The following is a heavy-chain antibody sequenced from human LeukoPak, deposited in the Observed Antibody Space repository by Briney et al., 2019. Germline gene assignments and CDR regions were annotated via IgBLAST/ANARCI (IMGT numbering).Heavy chain of an antibody. CDR1: GFSFRTYS. V-gene: IGHV3-21*01. CDR3: ATHLYSTSWYSPPYF. CDR2: ISSSSDYI. D-gene: IGHD6-13*01. J-gene: IGHJ4*02. Sequence: GGSLRLSCAASGFSFRTYSMSWVRQAPGKGLEWVSSISSSSDYIYYADSVKGRFTISRDNAKNSLYLQMNSLRADDTAVYYCATHLYSTSWYSPPYFWGQGTLVTVSS.